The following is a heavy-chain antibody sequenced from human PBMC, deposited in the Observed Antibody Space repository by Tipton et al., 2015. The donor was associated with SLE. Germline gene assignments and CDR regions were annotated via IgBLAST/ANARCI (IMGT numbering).Heavy chain of an antibody. V-gene: IGHV4-39*07. J-gene: IGHJ5*02. D-gene: IGHD2-15*01. Sequence: TLSLTCAVSGDSISRGGYSWNWVRQFPGKGLEWIGSIYYTGSSKYNPSFNSRITMSIDTSKNQFSLRLTSVTAADTAVYYCARVSPFRVAADGRGYSWFDPWGRGTLVTVSS. CDR3: ARVSPFRVAADGRGYSWFDP. CDR1: GDSISRGGYS. CDR2: IYYTGSS.